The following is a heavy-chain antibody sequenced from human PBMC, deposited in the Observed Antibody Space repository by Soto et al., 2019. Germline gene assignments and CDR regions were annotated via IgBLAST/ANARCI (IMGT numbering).Heavy chain of an antibody. J-gene: IGHJ3*02. Sequence: SETLSLTCTVSGGSTSSSSYYWGWIRQPPGKGLEWIGSIYYSGSTYYNPSLKSRVTISVDTSKNQFSLKLSSVTAADTAVYYCASLLGGYCSGGSCYQHAFDIWGQGTMVTVS. CDR1: GGSTSSSSYY. V-gene: IGHV4-39*01. CDR3: ASLLGGYCSGGSCYQHAFDI. D-gene: IGHD2-15*01. CDR2: IYYSGST.